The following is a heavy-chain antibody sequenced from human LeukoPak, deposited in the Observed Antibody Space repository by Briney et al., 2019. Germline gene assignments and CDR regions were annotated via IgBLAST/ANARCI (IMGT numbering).Heavy chain of an antibody. J-gene: IGHJ5*02. CDR2: INHSGST. V-gene: IGHV4-34*01. CDR3: ARGWTGTSYNWFDP. Sequence: SETLSLTCAVYGGSFSGYYWSWIRQPPGKGLEWIGEINHSGSTNYNPSLKSRVTISVDTSKNQFSLKLSSVTAADTAVYYCARGWTGTSYNWFDPWGQGTLVTVSS. CDR1: GGSFSGYY. D-gene: IGHD3/OR15-3a*01.